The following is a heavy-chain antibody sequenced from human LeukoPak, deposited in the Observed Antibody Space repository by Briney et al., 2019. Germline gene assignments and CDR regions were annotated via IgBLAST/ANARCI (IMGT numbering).Heavy chain of an antibody. V-gene: IGHV4-4*02. Sequence: PSETLSLTCAVSGGSISSPTNWWRWLRQPPGKGLEWIEEIHQSGSTNYKPSLKSRVTISVDKTKNQFSLKMTSVTAADTAVYYCARGLVDTGRSRFDYWGQGTLVTVSS. CDR1: GGSISSPTNW. CDR2: IHQSGST. J-gene: IGHJ4*02. D-gene: IGHD5-12*01. CDR3: ARGLVDTGRSRFDY.